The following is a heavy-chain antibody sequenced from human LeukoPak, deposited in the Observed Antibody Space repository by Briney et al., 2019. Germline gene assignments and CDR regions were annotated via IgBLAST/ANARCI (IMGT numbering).Heavy chain of an antibody. CDR1: GGSISSSSYY. D-gene: IGHD2-2*01. CDR3: ARSYCSSTSCYLPLH. Sequence: SQTLSLTCTVSGGSISSSSYYWGWIRQPPGKGLEWIGRIYYSGSTYYNPSLKSRVTISVDTSKNQFSLKLSSVTAADTAVYYCARSYCSSTSCYLPLHWGQGTLVTVSS. J-gene: IGHJ4*02. V-gene: IGHV4-39*01. CDR2: IYYSGST.